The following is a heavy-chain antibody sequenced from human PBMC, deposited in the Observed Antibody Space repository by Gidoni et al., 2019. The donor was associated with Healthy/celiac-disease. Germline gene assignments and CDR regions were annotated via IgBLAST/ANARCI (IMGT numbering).Heavy chain of an antibody. V-gene: IGHV3-23*01. CDR1: GSPFSSYA. CDR3: AKTVAGPDRGWYFDY. J-gene: IGHJ4*02. D-gene: IGHD6-19*01. Sequence: EVQLLRSGGGLVQPGGSLRLSWSASGSPFSSYAMGWVRQAPGKGLVWVSAISGSGGSTYYADSVKGRFTISRDNSKNTLYLQMNSLRAEDTAVYYCAKTVAGPDRGWYFDYWGQGTLVTVSS. CDR2: ISGSGGST.